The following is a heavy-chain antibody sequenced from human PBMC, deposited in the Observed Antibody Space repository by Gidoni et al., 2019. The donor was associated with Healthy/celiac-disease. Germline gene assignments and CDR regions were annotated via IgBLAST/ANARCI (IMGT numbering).Heavy chain of an antibody. D-gene: IGHD3-3*01. CDR2: ILPIFGTA. Sequence: QVQLVQSGAEVKKPGSSVKVSCKASGGTFSSYAISWVRQAPGQGLEWMGGILPIFGTANYAQKFQGRVTITADESTSTAYMELSSLRSEDTAVYYCASGYDFWSGYYPHYYYYMDVWGKGTTVTVSS. CDR3: ASGYDFWSGYYPHYYYYMDV. J-gene: IGHJ6*03. CDR1: GGTFSSYA. V-gene: IGHV1-69*01.